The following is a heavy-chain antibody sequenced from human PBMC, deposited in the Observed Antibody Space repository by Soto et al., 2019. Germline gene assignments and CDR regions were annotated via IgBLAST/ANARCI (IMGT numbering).Heavy chain of an antibody. Sequence: GGSLRLSCAASGFTFSSYGMHWVRQAPGKGLEWVAVISYDGSNKYYADSVKGRFTISRDNSKNTLYLQMNSLRAEDTAVYYCAKDARDEDIVATIIDYWGQGTLVTVSS. V-gene: IGHV3-30*18. CDR1: GFTFSSYG. CDR3: AKDARDEDIVATIIDY. J-gene: IGHJ4*02. CDR2: ISYDGSNK. D-gene: IGHD5-12*01.